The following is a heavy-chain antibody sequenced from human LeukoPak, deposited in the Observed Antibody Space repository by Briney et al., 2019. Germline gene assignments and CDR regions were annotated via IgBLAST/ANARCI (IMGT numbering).Heavy chain of an antibody. CDR1: GYNFTNYW. CDR2: IYPGDSDT. D-gene: IGHD3-3*01. J-gene: IGHJ4*02. V-gene: IGHV5-51*01. Sequence: GESLKISCQGSGYNFTNYWIAWVRQMPGKGLEWMGIIYPGDSDTIYSPSFQGHVTVSADKSISAAYLQWSSLKASDTAIYYCARHTSFGVENIDHWGQGTLVTVST. CDR3: ARHTSFGVENIDH.